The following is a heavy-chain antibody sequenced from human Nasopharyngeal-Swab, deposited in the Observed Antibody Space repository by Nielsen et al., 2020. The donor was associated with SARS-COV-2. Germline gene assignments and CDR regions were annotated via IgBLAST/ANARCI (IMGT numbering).Heavy chain of an antibody. CDR3: ARDDSYDFWSGPRGNWFDP. CDR1: GYTLTGYY. CDR2: INPNSGGT. V-gene: IGHV1-2*02. D-gene: IGHD3-3*01. Sequence: ASVKVSCKASGYTLTGYYMHWVRQAPGQGLEWMGWINPNSGGTNYAQKFQGRVTMTRDTSISTAYMELSRLRSDDTAVYYCARDDSYDFWSGPRGNWFDPWGQGTLVTVSS. J-gene: IGHJ5*02.